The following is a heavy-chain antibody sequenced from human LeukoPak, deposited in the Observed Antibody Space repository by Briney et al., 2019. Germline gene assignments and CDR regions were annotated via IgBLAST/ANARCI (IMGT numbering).Heavy chain of an antibody. CDR3: AKDYFGNYGDFFDY. CDR2: ITGSGSDT. J-gene: IGHJ4*02. D-gene: IGHD4-17*01. V-gene: IGHV3-23*01. CDR1: GFTFSNYA. Sequence: GGSLRLSCAAPGFTFSNYAMSWVRQAPGKGLEWVSGITGSGSDTYYADSVKGRFTISRDNSKNTLYLQMNSLRAEDTALYYCAKDYFGNYGDFFDYWGQGTLVTVSS.